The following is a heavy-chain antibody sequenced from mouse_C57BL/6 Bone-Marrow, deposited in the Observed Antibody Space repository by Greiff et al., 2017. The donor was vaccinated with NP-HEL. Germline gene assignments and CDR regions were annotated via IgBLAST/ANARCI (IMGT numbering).Heavy chain of an antibody. V-gene: IGHV1-26*01. CDR3: VEQLRLPATHYAMDY. CDR2: INPNNGGT. Sequence: EVQLQQSGPELVKPGASVKISCKASGYTFTDYYMNWVKQSHGKSLEWIGDINPNNGGTSYNQKFKGKATLTVDKSSSTAYMELRSLTSEDSAVYYCVEQLRLPATHYAMDYWGQGTSVTVSS. CDR1: GYTFTDYY. J-gene: IGHJ4*01. D-gene: IGHD3-2*02.